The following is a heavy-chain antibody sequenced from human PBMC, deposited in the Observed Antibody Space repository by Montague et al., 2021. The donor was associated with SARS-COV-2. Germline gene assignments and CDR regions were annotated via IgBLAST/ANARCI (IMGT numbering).Heavy chain of an antibody. V-gene: IGHV4-61*02. CDR1: GGSISSGSYY. D-gene: IGHD3-9*01. Sequence: TLSLTCTVSGGSISSGSYYWSWIRQPAGKGLEWIGRIYTSGSTNYNPSLKSRVTISVDTSKNQFSLKLSSVTAADTAVYYCARDFGGDFDWSGSYYYYGMDVWGQGTTVTVSS. CDR2: IYTSGST. CDR3: ARDFGGDFDWSGSYYYYGMDV. J-gene: IGHJ6*02.